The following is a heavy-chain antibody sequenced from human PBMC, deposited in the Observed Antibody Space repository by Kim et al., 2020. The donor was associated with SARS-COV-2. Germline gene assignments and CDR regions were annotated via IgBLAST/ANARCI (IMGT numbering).Heavy chain of an antibody. V-gene: IGHV4-4*02. CDR1: GGSISSSNW. CDR2: IYHSGST. D-gene: IGHD3-3*01. Sequence: SETLSLTCAVSGGSISSSNWWSWVRQPPGKGLEWIGEIYHSGSTNYNPSLKSRVTISVDKSKNQFSLKLSSVTAADTAVYYCARVTTIFGVVHAFDIWGQGTMVTVSS. J-gene: IGHJ3*02. CDR3: ARVTTIFGVVHAFDI.